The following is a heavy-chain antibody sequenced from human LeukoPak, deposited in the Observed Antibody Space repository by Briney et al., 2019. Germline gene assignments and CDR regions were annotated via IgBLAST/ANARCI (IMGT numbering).Heavy chain of an antibody. Sequence: SETLSLTCTVSGGSISSSSYYWGWIRQPPGKGLEWIGSIYYSGSTYYNPSLKSRVTISVDTSKNQFSLKLSSVTAADTAVYYCARKVVVAATPVGYFDYWGQGILVTVSS. V-gene: IGHV4-39*01. CDR1: GGSISSSSYY. D-gene: IGHD2-15*01. CDR3: ARKVVVAATPVGYFDY. J-gene: IGHJ4*02. CDR2: IYYSGST.